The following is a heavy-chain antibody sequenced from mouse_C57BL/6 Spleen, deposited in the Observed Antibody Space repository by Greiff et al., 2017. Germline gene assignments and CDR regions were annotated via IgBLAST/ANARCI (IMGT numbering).Heavy chain of an antibody. D-gene: IGHD1-1*01. J-gene: IGHJ2*01. Sequence: EVKLQESGPELVKPGASVKISCKASGYSFTGYYMHWVKQSSEKSLEWIGEINPSTGGTSYNQKFKGKATLTVDKSSSTAYMQLKSLTSEDSAVYYCAGGYYGSKGYWGQGTTLTVSS. V-gene: IGHV1-43*01. CDR2: INPSTGGT. CDR3: AGGYYGSKGY. CDR1: GYSFTGYY.